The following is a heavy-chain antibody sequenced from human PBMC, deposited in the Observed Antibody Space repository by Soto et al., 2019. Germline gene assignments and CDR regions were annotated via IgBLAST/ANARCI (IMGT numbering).Heavy chain of an antibody. CDR1: GYSFTSYW. Sequence: GESLKISCKGSGYSFTSYWISWVRQMPGKGLEWMGRIDPSDSYTNYSPSFQGHVTISADKSISTAYLQWSSLKASDTAMYYCARRQVRSIVGATVAFDIWGQGTMVTVSS. CDR2: IDPSDSYT. V-gene: IGHV5-10-1*01. CDR3: ARRQVRSIVGATVAFDI. D-gene: IGHD1-26*01. J-gene: IGHJ3*02.